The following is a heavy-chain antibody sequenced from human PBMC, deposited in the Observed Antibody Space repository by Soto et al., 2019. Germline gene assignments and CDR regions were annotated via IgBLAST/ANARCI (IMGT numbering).Heavy chain of an antibody. Sequence: SVKVSCKASGFTFTSSAVQWVRQARGQRLEWIGWIVVGSGNTNYAQKFQGRVTITADKSTSTAYMELSSLRSEDTAVYYCARGQGPLGEMAAALRGGWFDPWGQGTLVTVSS. V-gene: IGHV1-58*01. D-gene: IGHD3-16*01. CDR2: IVVGSGNT. CDR3: ARGQGPLGEMAAALRGGWFDP. J-gene: IGHJ5*02. CDR1: GFTFTSSA.